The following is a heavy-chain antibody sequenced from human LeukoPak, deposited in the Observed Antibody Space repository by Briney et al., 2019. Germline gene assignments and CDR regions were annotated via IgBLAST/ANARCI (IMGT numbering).Heavy chain of an antibody. D-gene: IGHD6-19*01. Sequence: SETLSLTCAVYGGSFSGYYWSWIRQPPGKGLEWIGEINHSGSTNYNPSLKSRVTISVDTPKNQFSLKLSSVTAADTAVYYCAREERQWLAFFDYWGQGTLVTVSS. CDR1: GGSFSGYY. V-gene: IGHV4-34*01. CDR2: INHSGST. J-gene: IGHJ4*02. CDR3: AREERQWLAFFDY.